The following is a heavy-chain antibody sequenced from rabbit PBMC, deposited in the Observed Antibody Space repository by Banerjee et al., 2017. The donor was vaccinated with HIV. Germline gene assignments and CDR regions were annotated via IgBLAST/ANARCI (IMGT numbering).Heavy chain of an antibody. CDR1: GFSFSSRYY. Sequence: QSMEASGGDLVKPGASLTLTCTASGFSFSSRYYMCWVRQAPGKGLEWIGCIYTGGSGTTYYASWAKGRFTISKTSSTTVTLQMTSLTAADTASYFCARGEAGYAGYGYAFNLWGPGTLVTVS. J-gene: IGHJ4*01. CDR3: ARGEAGYAGYGYAFNL. D-gene: IGHD6-1*01. V-gene: IGHV1S40*01. CDR2: IYTGGSGTT.